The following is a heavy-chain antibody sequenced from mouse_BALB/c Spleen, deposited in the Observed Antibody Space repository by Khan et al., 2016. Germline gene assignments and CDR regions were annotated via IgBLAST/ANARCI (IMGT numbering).Heavy chain of an antibody. CDR2: ISYSGST. CDR1: GYSITSDYA. J-gene: IGHJ2*01. D-gene: IGHD1-1*01. V-gene: IGHV3-2*02. Sequence: EVQLQESGPGLVKPSQSLSLTCTVTGYSITSDYAWNWIRQFPGNKLEWMGYISYSGSTSYNPSLKSRISITRDTSKNQFFLQLNSVTTEDTATXSGARDYYGSSYFDYWGQGTTLTVSS. CDR3: ARDYYGSSYFDY.